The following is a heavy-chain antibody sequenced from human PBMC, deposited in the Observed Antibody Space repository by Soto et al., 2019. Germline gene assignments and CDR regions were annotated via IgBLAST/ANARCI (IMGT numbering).Heavy chain of an antibody. CDR2: IVVGRGNT. D-gene: IGHD5-12*01. V-gene: IGHV1-58*02. Sequence: SVKVSCKASGFTFTTSAMHWVRQGRGQRLEWIGWIVVGRGNTAYAQKFQERLTITRDVSTTTAYMELTSLRSEDTAVYYCAAAGEYSGYENAFDIWGQGTMVTVSS. CDR3: AAAGEYSGYENAFDI. CDR1: GFTFTTSA. J-gene: IGHJ3*02.